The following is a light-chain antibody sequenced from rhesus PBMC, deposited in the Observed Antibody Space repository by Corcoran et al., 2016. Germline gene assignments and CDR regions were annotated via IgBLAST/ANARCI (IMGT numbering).Light chain of an antibody. J-gene: IGKJ1*01. CDR2: RTS. Sequence: IVLTQSPTSMAVSPGERVTISCTANSTIRTTYLHWYQQNTGFPPRLLVYRTSILPYGVPGRFRCSGSRTSYTLTISSMEAEDAANYYCYQVNTIPPTFGQGTKVEIK. V-gene: IGKV3-35*01. CDR1: STIRTTY. CDR3: YQVNTIPPT.